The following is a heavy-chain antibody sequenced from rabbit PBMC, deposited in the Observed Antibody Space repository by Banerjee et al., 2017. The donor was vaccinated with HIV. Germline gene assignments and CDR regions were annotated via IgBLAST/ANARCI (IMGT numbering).Heavy chain of an antibody. CDR3: ARDGIGWTFDLDL. CDR2: IYPDYGAT. Sequence: QSLEESGGDLVKPGASLTLTCTASGFSFSNKYVMCWVRQAPGKGLEWIAYIYPDYGATDYASWVNGRFTISLDNAQSAVFLQMTSLTAADTATYFCARDGIGWTFDLDLWGPGT. V-gene: IGHV1S40*01. CDR1: GFSFSNKYV. D-gene: IGHD1-1*01. J-gene: IGHJ4*01.